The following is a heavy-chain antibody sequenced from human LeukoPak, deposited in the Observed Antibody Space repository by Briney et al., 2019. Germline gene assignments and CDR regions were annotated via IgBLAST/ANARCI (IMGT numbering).Heavy chain of an antibody. Sequence: GGSLRLSCAASGFTFSSYSMSWVRQGPGKGLEWASSISSRSTYKYYAGSVKGRFTISRDNAKNSLYLQMNRLRAEDTALYYCARGRYSGSYLLDYWGQGTLVTVSS. CDR3: ARGRYSGSYLLDY. V-gene: IGHV3-21*01. J-gene: IGHJ4*02. CDR2: ISSRSTYK. CDR1: GFTFSSYS. D-gene: IGHD1-26*01.